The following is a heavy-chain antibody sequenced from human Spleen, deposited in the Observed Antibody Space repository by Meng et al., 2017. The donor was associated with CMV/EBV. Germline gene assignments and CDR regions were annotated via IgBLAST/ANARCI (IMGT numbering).Heavy chain of an antibody. CDR3: TYSSSWLTHPLFDY. CDR2: IYYSGST. Sequence: VQLQESGPGRVKPSQPLSLPCTVSGGSISSGDYYWSWIRQPPGKGLEWIGCIYYSGSTYYNPSLKSRVTISVDTSKNQFSLKLSSVTAADTAVYYCTYSSSWLTHPLFDYWGQGTLVTVSS. CDR1: GGSISSGDYY. J-gene: IGHJ4*02. V-gene: IGHV4-30-4*08. D-gene: IGHD6-13*01.